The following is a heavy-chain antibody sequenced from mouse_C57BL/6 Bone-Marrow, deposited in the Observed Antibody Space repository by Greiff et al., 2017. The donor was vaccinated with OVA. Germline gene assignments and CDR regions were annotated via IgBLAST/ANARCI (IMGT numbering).Heavy chain of an antibody. CDR1: GYTFTEYT. D-gene: IGHD2-3*01. V-gene: IGHV1-62-2*01. Sequence: QVQLQQSGAELVKPGASVKLSCKASGYTFTEYTIHWVKQRSGQGLEWIGWFYPGSGSIKYNEKFKDKATLTADKSSSTVYMALSRLTSEDSAVYFCARHEDDGYYELYYFDYWGQGTTLTVSS. CDR2: FYPGSGSI. CDR3: ARHEDDGYYELYYFDY. J-gene: IGHJ2*01.